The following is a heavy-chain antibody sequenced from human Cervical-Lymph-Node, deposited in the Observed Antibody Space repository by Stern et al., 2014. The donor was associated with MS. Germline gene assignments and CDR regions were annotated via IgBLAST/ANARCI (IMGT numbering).Heavy chain of an antibody. V-gene: IGHV4-61*02. CDR2: IYTSGST. J-gene: IGHJ5*02. D-gene: IGHD3-10*01. CDR1: GGSISSGSYY. CDR3: ARGAAITMVRGAPTLGNWFDP. Sequence: QLQLQESGPGLVKPSQTLSLTCTVSGGSISSGSYYWSWIRQPAGKGLEWIGRIYTSGSTNYNPSLKSRVTISVDTSKNQLSLKRTSVTAADTAVYYCARGAAITMVRGAPTLGNWFDPWGQGTLVTVSS.